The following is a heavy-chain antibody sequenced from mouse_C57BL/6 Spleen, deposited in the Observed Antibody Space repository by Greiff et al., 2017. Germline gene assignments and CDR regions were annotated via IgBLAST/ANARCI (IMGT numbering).Heavy chain of an antibody. Sequence: QVTLKESGPGILQSSQTLSLTCSFSGFSLSTSGMGVSWIRQPSGKGLEWLAHIYWDDDKRYNPSLKSRLTISKDTSRNQGFPKITRGDTAATATEDGDRRAEERNSYAMDYWGQGTSVTVSS. J-gene: IGHJ4*01. CDR2: IYWDDDK. CDR3: DRRAEERNSYAMDY. V-gene: IGHV8-12*01. CDR1: GFSLSTSGMG.